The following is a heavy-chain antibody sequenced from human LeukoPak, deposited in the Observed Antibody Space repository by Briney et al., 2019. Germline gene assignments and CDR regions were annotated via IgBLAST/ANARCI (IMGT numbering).Heavy chain of an antibody. CDR3: ARDMYYYDSSGCLDY. J-gene: IGHJ4*02. CDR2: ISAYNGNT. Sequence: ASVKVSCKASGYTFTSYGISWVRQAPGQGLEWMGWISAYNGNTNYAQKLQGRVTMTTDTSISTAYMELSRLRSDDTAVYYCARDMYYYDSSGCLDYWGQGTLVTVSS. D-gene: IGHD3-22*01. V-gene: IGHV1-18*01. CDR1: GYTFTSYG.